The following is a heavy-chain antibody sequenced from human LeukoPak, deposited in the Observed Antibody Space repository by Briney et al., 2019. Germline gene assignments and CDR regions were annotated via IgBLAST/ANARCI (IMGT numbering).Heavy chain of an antibody. Sequence: PGRSLRLSCAASGFTFSHYGIHWVRQAPGKGLEWVAVIWSDENSKYYADSVKGRFIISRDNSKNTVHLQMSSLRAEDTAVYYCARSQWVTTRIPIDYWGQGTLVSVSS. CDR3: ARSQWVTTRIPIDY. CDR1: GFTFSHYG. J-gene: IGHJ4*02. D-gene: IGHD4-17*01. V-gene: IGHV3-33*01. CDR2: IWSDENSK.